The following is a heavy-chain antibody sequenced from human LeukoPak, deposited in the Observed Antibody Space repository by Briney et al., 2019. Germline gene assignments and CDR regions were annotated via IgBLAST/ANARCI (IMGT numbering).Heavy chain of an antibody. CDR3: ARDISTTPFDS. CDR1: GFTFSSNW. J-gene: IGHJ4*02. CDR2: IKNDGSEK. Sequence: PGGSLRLSCAAAGFTFSSNWMSWVRQAPGKGLEWVANIKNDGSEKYYVDSVKGRFTISRDNAKKSLYLQMNSLRAEDTAVYYCARDISTTPFDSWGQGTLVTVAS. V-gene: IGHV3-7*04. D-gene: IGHD2-2*01.